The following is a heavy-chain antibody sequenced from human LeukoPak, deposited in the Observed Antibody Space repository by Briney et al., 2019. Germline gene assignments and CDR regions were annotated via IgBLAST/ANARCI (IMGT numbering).Heavy chain of an antibody. CDR1: GGSISSGSYY. D-gene: IGHD5-18*01. J-gene: IGHJ5*02. Sequence: PSETLSLTCTVSGGSISSGSYYWSWIRQPAGKGLEWIGRIYTSGSTNYNPSLKSRVTISVDTSKNQFSLKLSSVTAADTAVYYCARERHTAMVGYWFDPWGQGTLVTVSS. V-gene: IGHV4-61*02. CDR3: ARERHTAMVGYWFDP. CDR2: IYTSGST.